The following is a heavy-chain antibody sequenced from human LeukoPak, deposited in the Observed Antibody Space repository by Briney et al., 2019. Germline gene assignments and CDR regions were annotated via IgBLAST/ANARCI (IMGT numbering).Heavy chain of an antibody. J-gene: IGHJ4*02. CDR3: ARVAGIVYYFDY. D-gene: IGHD2-15*01. V-gene: IGHV1-24*01. CDR1: GYTLTELS. CDR2: FDPEDGET. Sequence: ASVKASCKVSGYTLTELSMHWVRQAPGKGLEWMGGFDPEDGETIYAQKFQGRVTMTEDTSTDTAYMELSSLRSEDTAVYYCARVAGIVYYFDYWGQGTLVTVSS.